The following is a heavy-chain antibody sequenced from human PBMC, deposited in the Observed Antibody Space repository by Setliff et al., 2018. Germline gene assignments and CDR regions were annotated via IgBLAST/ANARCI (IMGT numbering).Heavy chain of an antibody. J-gene: IGHJ6*03. CDR3: ARASRFGTTVYRGSYYMDV. V-gene: IGHV7-4-1*02. Sequence: ASVKVSCKASGYTLTTYFMNWVRQAPGQGLEWMGYINTRTGNPTYAQGFTGRFVFSLDTSVSTAYLQISSLKPEDTAVYYCARASRFGTTVYRGSYYMDVWGKGTTVTVSS. CDR2: INTRTGNP. D-gene: IGHD4-4*01. CDR1: GYTLTTYF.